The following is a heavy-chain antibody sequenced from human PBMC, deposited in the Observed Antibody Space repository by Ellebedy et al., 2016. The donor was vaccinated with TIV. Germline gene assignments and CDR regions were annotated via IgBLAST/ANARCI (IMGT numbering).Heavy chain of an antibody. Sequence: GSLRLSCAVYGGSFSGHSWSWIRQPPGKGLEWIGEINHRGSTSYNRSLRSRVTISIDTSKHQFYLRLSAVTAADTAVYYCARGNFQDVDLDHWYFDLWGRGTQVTVSS. CDR3: ARGNFQDVDLDHWYFDL. D-gene: IGHD1-20*01. CDR2: INHRGST. CDR1: GGSFSGHS. V-gene: IGHV4-34*01. J-gene: IGHJ2*01.